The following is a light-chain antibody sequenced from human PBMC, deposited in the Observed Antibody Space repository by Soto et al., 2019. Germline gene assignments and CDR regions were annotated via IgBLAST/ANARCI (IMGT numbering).Light chain of an antibody. CDR2: DAS. CDR1: QSVSSY. V-gene: IGKV3-11*01. J-gene: IGKJ5*01. CDR3: KNRMNWHLT. Sequence: EIVVTQSPATLSLTPLEIATLSCRASQSVSSYLLWYQKKPGQNPRILIYDASNRATGIKARLSGSGYEKDFNLTIRRIEPEDFAVYYCKNRMNWHLTFGKGNRREFK.